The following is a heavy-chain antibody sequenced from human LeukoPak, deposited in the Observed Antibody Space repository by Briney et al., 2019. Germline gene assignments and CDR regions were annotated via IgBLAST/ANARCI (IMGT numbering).Heavy chain of an antibody. CDR3: ARWSSGTYHGSYNWFDP. V-gene: IGHV1-8*01. CDR1: GYTFTSYD. D-gene: IGHD3-10*01. J-gene: IGHJ5*02. CDR2: MNPNSGNT. Sequence: ASVKVSCKASGYTFTSYDINWVRQATGQGLEWMGWMNPNSGNTGYAQKFQGRVTMTRNTSISTAYMELSSLRFEDTAVYYCARWSSGTYHGSYNWFDPWGQGTLVTVSS.